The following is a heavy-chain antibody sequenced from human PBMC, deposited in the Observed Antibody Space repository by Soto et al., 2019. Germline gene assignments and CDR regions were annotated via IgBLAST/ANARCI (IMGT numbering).Heavy chain of an antibody. V-gene: IGHV4-30-4*01. Sequence: PSETLSLTCTVSGGSISSGDYYWSWIRQPPGKGLEWIGYIYYSGSTYYNPSLKSRVTISVDTSKNQFSLKLSSVTAADTAVYYCARVPGYCTNGVCNHFDYWGQGTLVTVSS. CDR2: IYYSGST. CDR3: ARVPGYCTNGVCNHFDY. CDR1: GGSISSGDYY. D-gene: IGHD2-8*01. J-gene: IGHJ4*02.